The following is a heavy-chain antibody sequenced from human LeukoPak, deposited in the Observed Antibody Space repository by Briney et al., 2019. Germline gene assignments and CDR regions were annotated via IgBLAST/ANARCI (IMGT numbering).Heavy chain of an antibody. CDR3: ARGYDFWSGPNWFDP. Sequence: GESLKISCKGSGYSFTSYWLGWVRQMPGKGLEWMGIIYPGDSDTRYSPSFQGQVTISADKSISTAYLQWSSLKASDTAMYYCARGYDFWSGPNWFDPWGQGTLVTVSS. CDR2: IYPGDSDT. J-gene: IGHJ5*02. D-gene: IGHD3-3*01. V-gene: IGHV5-51*01. CDR1: GYSFTSYW.